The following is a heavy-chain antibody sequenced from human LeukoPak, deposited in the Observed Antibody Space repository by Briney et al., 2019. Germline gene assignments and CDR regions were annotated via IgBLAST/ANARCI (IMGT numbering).Heavy chain of an antibody. CDR3: ASAWRSSGWYEYNWLEP. Sequence: SQGLSLTRAICGDSVPSNSAAWIWTTQSPSRGLEWLGRPYYWSKWCTDYALSVQSRITISPDTSKNQFSLQLNSVTPDDTAVYSGASAWRSSGWYEYNWLEPWGQGTLVIVSS. CDR1: GDSVPSNSAA. D-gene: IGHD6-19*01. CDR2: PYYWSKWCT. J-gene: IGHJ5*02. V-gene: IGHV6-1*01.